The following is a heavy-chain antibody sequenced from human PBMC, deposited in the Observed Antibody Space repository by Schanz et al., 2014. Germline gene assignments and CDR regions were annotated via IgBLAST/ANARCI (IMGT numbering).Heavy chain of an antibody. CDR2: IKEDGSEK. CDR3: VRDLGGDQTDY. V-gene: IGHV3-7*01. J-gene: IGHJ4*02. Sequence: EVQLVESGGGLVQPGGSLRLSCAGSGFAFSSNWMNWVRQAPGKGLEWVANIKEDGSEKYYVDSVKGRFTISRDNSKNTLYLQVNSLRAEDTAVYYCVRDLGGDQTDYWGQGTLVTVSS. D-gene: IGHD4-17*01. CDR1: GFAFSSNW.